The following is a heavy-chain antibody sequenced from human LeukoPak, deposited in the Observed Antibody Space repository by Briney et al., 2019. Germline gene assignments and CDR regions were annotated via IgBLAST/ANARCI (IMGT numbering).Heavy chain of an antibody. CDR2: ISSSSSTI. CDR3: ARLAAPHQGWFDP. J-gene: IGHJ5*02. D-gene: IGHD6-6*01. V-gene: IGHV3-48*04. CDR1: GFTFSSYS. Sequence: PGGSLRLSCAASGFTFSSYSMNWVRQAPGKGLEWVSYISSSSSTIYYADSVKGRFTISRDNAKNTLYLQMNSLRAEDTAVYYCARLAAPHQGWFDPWGQGTLVTVSS.